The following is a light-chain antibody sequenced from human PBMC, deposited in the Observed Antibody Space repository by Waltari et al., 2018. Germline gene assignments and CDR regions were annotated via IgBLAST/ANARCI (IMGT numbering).Light chain of an antibody. CDR2: DAS. CDR3: QKYVTLPAT. CDR1: QSVRTY. V-gene: IGKV3-20*01. J-gene: IGKJ1*01. Sequence: EIVLTQSPRTLSLSPGQRATLSCRASQSVRTYLAWYQQKPGQAPRLLIYDASTRATGIPDRFSGSGSGTDFSLTISRLESEDFAVYYCQKYVTLPATFGQGTKVEI.